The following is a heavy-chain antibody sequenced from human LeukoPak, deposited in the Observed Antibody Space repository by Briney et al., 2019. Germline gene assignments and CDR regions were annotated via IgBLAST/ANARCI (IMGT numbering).Heavy chain of an antibody. J-gene: IGHJ4*02. V-gene: IGHV4-59*01. CDR2: IYYSGST. CDR1: GGSISSYY. Sequence: SETLSLTCTGSGGSISSYYWTWIQQPPGKGLEWIGYIYYSGSTNYNPSPKTRVTLSVDASKNQCSLKLTSVTAADTAVYYCARGVNSGYFDYCGQGTLVTVSS. CDR3: ARGVNSGYFDY. D-gene: IGHD1-26*01.